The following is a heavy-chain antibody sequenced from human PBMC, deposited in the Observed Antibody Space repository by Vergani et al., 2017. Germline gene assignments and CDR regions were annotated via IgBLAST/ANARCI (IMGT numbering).Heavy chain of an antibody. CDR2: ISWNSNSI. CDR1: GFTSAGYA. Sequence: EVQLEESGGGLVLPGRSLRLSCVASGFTSAGYAMHWVRQAPGKGLEWVSGISWNSNSIGYADSVKGRFTISRDNAKNSLYLQMNSLRAEDTAVYYCAKDWRRIAVAVCFDYWGQGTLVTVSS. V-gene: IGHV3-9*02. J-gene: IGHJ4*02. CDR3: AKDWRRIAVAVCFDY. D-gene: IGHD6-19*01.